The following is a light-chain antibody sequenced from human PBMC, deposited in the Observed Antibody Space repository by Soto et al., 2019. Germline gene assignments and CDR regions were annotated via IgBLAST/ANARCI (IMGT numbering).Light chain of an antibody. V-gene: IGLV2-23*02. CDR2: EVS. Sequence: QSALTQPASVSGSPGQSITISCTGTSSDVGNYNLVSWYQQHPGNAPKLMIYEVSKRPSGVSNRFSGSKSDNTASLTISGLQAEDEADYYCCSYAGSSTPLIFGTGTKLTVL. CDR1: SSDVGNYNL. J-gene: IGLJ1*01. CDR3: CSYAGSSTPLI.